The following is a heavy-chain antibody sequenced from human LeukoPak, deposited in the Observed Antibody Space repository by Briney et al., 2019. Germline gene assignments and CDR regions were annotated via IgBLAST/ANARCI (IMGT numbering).Heavy chain of an antibody. V-gene: IGHV1-2*02. CDR1: GYTFTGYY. Sequence: ASVKVSCKASGYTFTGYYMHWVRQAPGQGLEWMGCINPNSGGTNYAQKFQVRVAMTRDTSISTAYMELSRLRSDDTAVYYCARSAPLHSSSWYRDAFDIWGQGTMVTVSS. J-gene: IGHJ3*02. CDR2: INPNSGGT. D-gene: IGHD6-13*01. CDR3: ARSAPLHSSSWYRDAFDI.